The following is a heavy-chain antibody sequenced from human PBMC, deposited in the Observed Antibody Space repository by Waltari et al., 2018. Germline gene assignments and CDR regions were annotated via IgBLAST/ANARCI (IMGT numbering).Heavy chain of an antibody. CDR2: INHSGST. D-gene: IGHD3-22*01. CDR3: ARGPTGMGYYDSSGYSTR. CDR1: GGSFSGYY. V-gene: IGHV4-34*01. Sequence: QVQLQQWGAGLLKPSETLSLTCAVYGGSFSGYYWSWIRQPPGKGLEWIGEINHSGSTNYNPSLKSRVTISVDTSKNQFSLKLSSVTAADTAVYYCARGPTGMGYYDSSGYSTRWGQGTLVTVSS. J-gene: IGHJ4*02.